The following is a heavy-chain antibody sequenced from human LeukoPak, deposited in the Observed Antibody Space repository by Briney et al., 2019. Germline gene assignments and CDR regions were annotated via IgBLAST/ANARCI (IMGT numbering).Heavy chain of an antibody. CDR2: ISSNGGST. D-gene: IGHD2-2*01. CDR1: GFPFSSYA. Sequence: PGGSLRLSCAASGFPFSSYAMHWVRQAPGKGLEYVSAISSNGGSTSYANSVKGRFTISRDNSKNTLYLQMGSLRAEDMAVYYCARSSIVVVSILDYWGQGTPVTVSS. J-gene: IGHJ4*02. CDR3: ARSSIVVVSILDY. V-gene: IGHV3-64*01.